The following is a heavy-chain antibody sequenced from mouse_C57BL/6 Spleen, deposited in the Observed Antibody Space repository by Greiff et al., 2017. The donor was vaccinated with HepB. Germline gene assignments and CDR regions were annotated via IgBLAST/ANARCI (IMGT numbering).Heavy chain of an antibody. V-gene: IGHV1-55*01. CDR1: GYTFTSYW. J-gene: IGHJ2*01. D-gene: IGHD2-10*01. CDR3: ARSYYGNSDY. CDR2: IYPGSGST. Sequence: QVHVKQPGAELVKPGASVKMSCKASGYTFTSYWITWVKQRPGQGLEWIGDIYPGSGSTNYNEKFKSKATLTVDTSSSTAYMQLSSLTSEDSAVYYCARSYYGNSDYWGQGTTLTVSS.